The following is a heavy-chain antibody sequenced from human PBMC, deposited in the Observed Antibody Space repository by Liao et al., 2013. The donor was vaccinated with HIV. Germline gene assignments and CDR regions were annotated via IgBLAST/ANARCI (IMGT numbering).Heavy chain of an antibody. V-gene: IGHV4-39*07. J-gene: IGHJ4*02. Sequence: QLQLQESGPGLVKPSETLSLTCTVSGGSISSGPYYLGWIRQPPGTGLEWIATVYYTGITYYNPSLRSRVSISIDTSNNQFSLKLTAATAADTAMYFCARVATDWNDSDDYDRFDFWGQGTLVTVSS. CDR3: ARVATDWNDSDDYDRFDF. CDR1: GGSISSGPYY. CDR2: VYYTGIT. D-gene: IGHD4-17*01.